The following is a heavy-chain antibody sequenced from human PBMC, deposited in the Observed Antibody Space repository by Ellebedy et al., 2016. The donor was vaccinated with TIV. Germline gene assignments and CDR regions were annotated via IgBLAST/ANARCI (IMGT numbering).Heavy chain of an antibody. J-gene: IGHJ4*02. V-gene: IGHV5-10-1*01. D-gene: IGHD5-18*01. CDR3: ARHMNTAMTNDH. CDR2: VDPSDSYI. Sequence: PGGSLRLSCTGSGYSFTTYCISWVRHMPGKGLESMGRVDPSDSYIKYSPSFQGHVTISVDKSISTAYLQWSSLKASDTAMYYCARHMNTAMTNDHWGQGTLVTVSS. CDR1: GYSFTTYC.